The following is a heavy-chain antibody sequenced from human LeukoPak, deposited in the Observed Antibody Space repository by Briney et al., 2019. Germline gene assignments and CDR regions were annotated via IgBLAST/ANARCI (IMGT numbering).Heavy chain of an antibody. J-gene: IGHJ3*02. CDR3: ARHTRGVDRALVQDALDI. CDR2: IYPDDSDI. CDR1: GYRFTNYW. D-gene: IGHD5-18*01. V-gene: IGHV5-51*01. Sequence: GESLKISCQVSGYRFTNYWIGWVRQMPGKGLECMGIIYPDDSDIRYSPSFQGQVTISADKSVSTAYLQWSSLKASDTAMYYCARHTRGVDRALVQDALDIWGQGTTVTVSS.